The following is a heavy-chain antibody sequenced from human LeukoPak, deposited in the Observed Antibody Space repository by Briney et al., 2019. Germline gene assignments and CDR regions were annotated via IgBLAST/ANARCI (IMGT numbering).Heavy chain of an antibody. J-gene: IGHJ4*02. CDR1: EFTFSSYA. CDR2: ISGSGGST. CDR3: AKAPLQYPRGFDY. V-gene: IGHV3-23*01. Sequence: GGSLRLSCAASEFTFSSYAMIWVRQAPGKGLEWVSGISGSGGSTYYADSVKGRFTISRDNSKNTLYLQMNSLRAEDTGIYYCAKAPLQYPRGFDYWGRGTLVTVSS. D-gene: IGHD5-24*01.